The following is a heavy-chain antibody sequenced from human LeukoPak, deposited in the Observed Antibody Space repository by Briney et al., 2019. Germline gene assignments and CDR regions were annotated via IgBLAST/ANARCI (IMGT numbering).Heavy chain of an antibody. J-gene: IGHJ4*02. Sequence: GESLKISCKGSGYSFTSYWIGWVRQMPGKGLEWMGIIYHGDSDTRYSPSFQGQVTISADKSISTAYLQWSSLKASDTGMYYSARQYSGYYDSSSQGEFDYWGQGTLVTVSS. CDR3: ARQYSGYYDSSSQGEFDY. V-gene: IGHV5-51*01. CDR1: GYSFTSYW. CDR2: IYHGDSDT. D-gene: IGHD3-22*01.